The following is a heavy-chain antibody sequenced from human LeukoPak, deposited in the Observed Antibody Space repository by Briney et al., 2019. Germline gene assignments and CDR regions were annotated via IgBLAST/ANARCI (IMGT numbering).Heavy chain of an antibody. CDR2: IKSKTNGGTT. J-gene: IGHJ4*02. V-gene: IGHV3-15*01. Sequence: KSGGSLRLSCAAPGFTFSNAWMSWVRQAPGKGLEWVGRIKSKTNGGTTDYAAPVKGRFAISRDDSKNTLYLQMNSLKTEDTAVYYCTKDDPLNRSWGQGTLVTVSS. CDR1: GFTFSNAW. CDR3: TKDDPLNRS. D-gene: IGHD3-16*01.